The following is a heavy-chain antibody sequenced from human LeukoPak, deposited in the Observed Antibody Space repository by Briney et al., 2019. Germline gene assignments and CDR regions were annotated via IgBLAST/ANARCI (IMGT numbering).Heavy chain of an antibody. D-gene: IGHD3-9*01. Sequence: GGSLRLSCAASGFTFSSYWMSWVRQAPGKGLEWVANIKQGGSEKYYVDSVKGRFTISRDNAKNSLYLQMNSLRAEDTAVYYCARSGEDILTGYYNWFDPWGQGTLVTVSS. CDR1: GFTFSSYW. J-gene: IGHJ5*02. CDR2: IKQGGSEK. V-gene: IGHV3-7*01. CDR3: ARSGEDILTGYYNWFDP.